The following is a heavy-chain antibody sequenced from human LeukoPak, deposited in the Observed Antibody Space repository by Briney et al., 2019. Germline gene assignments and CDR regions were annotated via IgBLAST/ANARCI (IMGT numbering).Heavy chain of an antibody. CDR3: ARTHLGHGPSVPPNWFDP. Sequence: PSETLSLTCTVSGYSISSGYYWGWIRQPPGKGLEWIGSIYYSGSTYYNPSLKSRVTISVDTSKNQFSLKLSSVTAADTAVYYCARTHLGHGPSVPPNWFDPWGQGTLVTVSS. D-gene: IGHD3-10*01. J-gene: IGHJ5*02. V-gene: IGHV4-38-2*02. CDR2: IYYSGST. CDR1: GYSISSGYY.